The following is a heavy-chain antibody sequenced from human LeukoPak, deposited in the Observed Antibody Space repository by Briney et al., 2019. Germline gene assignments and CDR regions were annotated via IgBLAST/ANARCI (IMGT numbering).Heavy chain of an antibody. V-gene: IGHV3-9*01. CDR2: ISWNSGSI. Sequence: GGSLRLSCAASGFTFDDYAMHWVRQAPGKGLEWVSGISWNSGSIGYADSVKGRFTISRDNAKNSLYLQMNSLRAEDTALYYCAKALVITAGAFDIWGQGTMVTVSS. D-gene: IGHD3-22*01. CDR1: GFTFDDYA. CDR3: AKALVITAGAFDI. J-gene: IGHJ3*02.